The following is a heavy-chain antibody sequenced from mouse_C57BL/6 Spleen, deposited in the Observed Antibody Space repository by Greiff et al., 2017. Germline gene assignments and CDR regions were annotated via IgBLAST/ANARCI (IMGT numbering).Heavy chain of an antibody. CDR2: ISSGGDYI. CDR3: TRDRGYGSSFYFDY. J-gene: IGHJ2*01. Sequence: DVHLVESGEGLVKPGGSLKLSCAASGFTFSSYAMSWVRQTPEKRLEWVAYISSGGDYIYYADTVKGRFTISRDNARNTLYLQMSSLKSEDTAMYYCTRDRGYGSSFYFDYWSQGTTLTVSS. CDR1: GFTFSSYA. D-gene: IGHD1-1*01. V-gene: IGHV5-9-1*02.